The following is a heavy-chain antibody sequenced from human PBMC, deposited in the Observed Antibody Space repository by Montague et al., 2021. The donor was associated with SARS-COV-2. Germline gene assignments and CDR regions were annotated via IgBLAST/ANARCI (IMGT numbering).Heavy chain of an antibody. CDR3: ARGSGCSGGSCYCEWDPHYNCCMGV. V-gene: IGHV4-34*01. Sequence: SETLSLTCAVYGGSFSGYYWSWIRQPPGKGLEWIGEINHSGSTNYNPSLKSRVTISVDTSKNQFSLKLSSVTAADTAVYYCARGSGCSGGSCYCEWDPHYNCCMGVWGRGTTVTVSS. J-gene: IGHJ6*02. D-gene: IGHD2-15*01. CDR2: INHSGST. CDR1: GGSFSGYY.